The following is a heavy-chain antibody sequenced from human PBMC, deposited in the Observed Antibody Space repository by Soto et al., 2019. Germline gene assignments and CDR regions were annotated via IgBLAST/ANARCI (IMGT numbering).Heavy chain of an antibody. CDR2: VYHNENT. D-gene: IGHD3-16*01. CDR1: VGSINDFAYY. Sequence: SETLSLTCTVSVGSINDFAYYFGWIRQAPGKGLEWIGTVYHNENTYYNPSLKSRITISADTAKNQFSLNLRSVTAADTAIYFCARRERYYGSPGWFDPWGQGTMVTVSS. V-gene: IGHV4-39*01. CDR3: ARRERYYGSPGWFDP. J-gene: IGHJ5*02.